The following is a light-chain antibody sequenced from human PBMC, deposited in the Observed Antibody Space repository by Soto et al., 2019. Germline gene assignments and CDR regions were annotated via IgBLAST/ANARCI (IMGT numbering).Light chain of an antibody. CDR1: SSNIGACYD. CDR2: GNS. CDR3: QSYDSSLSGSKV. J-gene: IGLJ1*01. V-gene: IGLV1-40*01. Sequence: QSVLTQPPSVSGAPGQRVTISCTGSSSNIGACYDVHWYQQLPGTAPKLLISGNSNRPSGVPDRFSGSKSGTSASLAITGRQTEDEADDYCQSYDSSLSGSKVFGTGSKVTVL.